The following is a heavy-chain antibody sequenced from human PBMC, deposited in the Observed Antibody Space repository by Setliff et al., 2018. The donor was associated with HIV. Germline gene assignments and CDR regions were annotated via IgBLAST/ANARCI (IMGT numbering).Heavy chain of an antibody. CDR1: GGTFSSYA. CDR3: AKGGYYDSTGYYYYYFYYLDE. V-gene: IGHV1-69*13. D-gene: IGHD3-22*01. J-gene: IGHJ6*03. CDR2: VIPIFGTA. Sequence: SVKVSCKASGGTFSSYAISWVRQAPGQGLEWMGGVIPIFGTANYAQKFQGRVTITADESTSTAYMELSSLRSEDTAVYYCAKGGYYDSTGYYYYYFYYLDEWGKGTTVTVSS.